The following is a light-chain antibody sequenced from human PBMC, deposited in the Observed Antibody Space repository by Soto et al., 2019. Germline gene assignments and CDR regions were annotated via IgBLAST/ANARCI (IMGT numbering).Light chain of an antibody. CDR3: QSYDSSLSGPYV. Sequence: QSVLTQPPSVSGAPGQRVTISCTGSSSNIGAGYDVHWYQQLPGTAPKLLIYGNSNRPSGVPDRFSGSKFGTSASLAITGLQAEDEADYYCQSYDSSLSGPYVFGTGTQLTVL. CDR1: SSNIGAGYD. J-gene: IGLJ1*01. V-gene: IGLV1-40*01. CDR2: GNS.